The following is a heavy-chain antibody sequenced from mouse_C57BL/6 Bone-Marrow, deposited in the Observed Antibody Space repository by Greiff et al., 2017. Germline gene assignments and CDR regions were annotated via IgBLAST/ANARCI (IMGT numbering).Heavy chain of an antibody. Sequence: VQLQQSGAELARPGASVNLSCKASGYTFTSYGISWVKQRTGQGLEWIGEIYPRSGNTYYNEKFKGKATLTADKSSSTAYMELRSLTSEDSAVYFCARSYPWYFDVWGTGTTVTVSS. CDR2: IYPRSGNT. CDR1: GYTFTSYG. CDR3: ARSYPWYFDV. V-gene: IGHV1-81*01. J-gene: IGHJ1*03. D-gene: IGHD2-10*01.